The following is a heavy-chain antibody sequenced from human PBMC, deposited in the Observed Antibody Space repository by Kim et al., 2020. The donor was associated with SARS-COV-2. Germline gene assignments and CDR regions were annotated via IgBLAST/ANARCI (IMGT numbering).Heavy chain of an antibody. CDR2: T. V-gene: IGHV4-59*01. Sequence: TNYNPSLKSRVTISVDTSKNQFSLKLSSVTAADTAVYYCASMAGTWHFQHWGQGTLVTVSS. J-gene: IGHJ1*01. CDR3: ASMAGTWHFQH. D-gene: IGHD6-19*01.